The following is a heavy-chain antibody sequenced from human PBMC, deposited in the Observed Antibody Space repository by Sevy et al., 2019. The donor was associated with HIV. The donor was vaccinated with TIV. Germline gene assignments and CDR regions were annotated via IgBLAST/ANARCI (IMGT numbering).Heavy chain of an antibody. CDR2: IGGSADYT. CDR3: EKEVSERSYSDY. D-gene: IGHD3-10*01. CDR1: GFTFSSYA. V-gene: IGHV3-23*01. J-gene: IGHJ4*02. Sequence: GGSLRLSCVTSGFTFSSYAMSWVRQTPGKGLEWVSAIGGSADYTYYADSVKGRFTISRDNSKNTLYLQMNGLRAEDTAVYSCEKEVSERSYSDYWGQGTLVTVSS.